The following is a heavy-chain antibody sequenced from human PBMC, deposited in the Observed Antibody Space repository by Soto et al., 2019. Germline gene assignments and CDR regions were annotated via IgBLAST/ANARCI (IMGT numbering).Heavy chain of an antibody. CDR1: GFTFSSYA. V-gene: IGHV3-30-3*01. CDR3: ARDRDYDSSGSSRSYAFDI. J-gene: IGHJ3*02. Sequence: QVQLVESGGGVVQPGRSLRLSCAASGFTFSSYAMHWFRQDPGKGLEWVAVISYDGSHKYYADSVNGRFPISRDNSKNPLYLRMSRLGSEYTAVYYCARDRDYDSSGSSRSYAFDICGQGTMVTDS. D-gene: IGHD3-22*01. CDR2: ISYDGSHK.